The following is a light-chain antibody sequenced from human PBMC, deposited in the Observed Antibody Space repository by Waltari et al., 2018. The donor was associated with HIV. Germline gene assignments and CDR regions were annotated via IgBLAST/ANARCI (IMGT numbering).Light chain of an antibody. CDR1: NIGAAS. J-gene: IGLJ2*01. CDR2: DNN. CDR3: QIGEGDQCV. V-gene: IGLV3-21*02. Sequence: SYVLTQPPSVSVAPGQTARITCWGHNIGAASVHWYQQKSGQAPVLVIRDNNIRPLGIAERLSGYNSGHTAVLSISRVEAGDEADYWCQIGEGDQCVFGGGTKLIVL.